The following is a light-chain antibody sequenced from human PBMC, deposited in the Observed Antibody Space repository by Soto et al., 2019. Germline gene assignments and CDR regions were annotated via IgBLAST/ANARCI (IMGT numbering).Light chain of an antibody. J-gene: IGLJ1*01. Sequence: SALTQPASVSTAPGQKVTMSYSGGSSNIGNYYVSWHQQLPGTAPKLVIYENDKRPSGIPDRFSGSKSGTSATLGITGLQTGDEADYYCGTWDSSLNIFVFGTGTKVTVL. CDR1: SSNIGNYY. CDR3: GTWDSSLNIFV. V-gene: IGLV1-51*02. CDR2: END.